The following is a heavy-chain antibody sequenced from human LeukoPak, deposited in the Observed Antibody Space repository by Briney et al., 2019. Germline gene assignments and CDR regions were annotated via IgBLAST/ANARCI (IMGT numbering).Heavy chain of an antibody. V-gene: IGHV1-18*01. Sequence: ASVKVSFKASGYTFTSYGISWVRQAPGRGLEWMGWISAYNGNTNYAQKLQGRVTMTTDTSTSTAYMELRSLRSDDTAVYYCARVPVGHNWNYVRESKWFDPWGQGTLLTVSS. CDR3: ARVPVGHNWNYVRESKWFDP. D-gene: IGHD1-7*01. CDR1: GYTFTSYG. CDR2: ISAYNGNT. J-gene: IGHJ5*02.